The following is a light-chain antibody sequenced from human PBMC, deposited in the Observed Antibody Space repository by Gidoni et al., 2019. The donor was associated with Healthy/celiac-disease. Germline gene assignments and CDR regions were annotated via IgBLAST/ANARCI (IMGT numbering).Light chain of an antibody. Sequence: AIQLTQSPSSLSASVGDRVTIPCRASQGISSALAWYQQKPGKAPKLLIYDASSLESGVPSRFSGSGSGTDFTLTISSLQPEDFATYYCQQFNSYPLTCXGXTKVEIK. CDR3: QQFNSYPLT. CDR2: DAS. J-gene: IGKJ4*01. V-gene: IGKV1-13*02. CDR1: QGISSA.